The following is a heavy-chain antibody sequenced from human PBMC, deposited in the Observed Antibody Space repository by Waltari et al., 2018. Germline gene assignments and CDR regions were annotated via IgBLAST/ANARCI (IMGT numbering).Heavy chain of an antibody. V-gene: IGHV3-33*06. J-gene: IGHJ4*02. CDR2: TWYDGNDE. Sequence: QVQLVASGGGAVQTGRSLRLSCAASGFTFRSYGMPWVRQAPGKGLEWVAVTWYDGNDEYYAESVRGRFTISRDNSKSMLFLQMNSLRVEDTALYYCAKDGGYSYYNSYFDVWGQGTLVTVSS. CDR3: AKDGGYSYYNSYFDV. CDR1: GFTFRSYG. D-gene: IGHD3-22*01.